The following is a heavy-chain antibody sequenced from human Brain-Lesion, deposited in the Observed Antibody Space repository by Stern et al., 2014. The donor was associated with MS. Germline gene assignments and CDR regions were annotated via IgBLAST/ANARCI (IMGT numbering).Heavy chain of an antibody. Sequence: QVQLVQSGPGLVKPSETLSLTCTVAGGSVSSTSYAWAWIRQPPGKGLEWIGTIYYSGNTYYRPSLKSRLTISLDTSKNQFSLQLRFVTAADTAVYYCAGEEDIRYCSGGSCTGNWFDPWGQGTLVTVSS. V-gene: IGHV4-39*01. CDR3: AGEEDIRYCSGGSCTGNWFDP. D-gene: IGHD2-15*01. J-gene: IGHJ5*02. CDR1: GGSVSSTSYA. CDR2: IYYSGNT.